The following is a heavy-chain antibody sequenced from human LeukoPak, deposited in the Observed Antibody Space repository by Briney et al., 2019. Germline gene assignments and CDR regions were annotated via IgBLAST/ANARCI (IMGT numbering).Heavy chain of an antibody. CDR2: ISYDGSNK. CDR1: GFTFSSYS. Sequence: GGSLRLSCAASGFTFSSYSMNWVRQAPGKGLEWVAVISYDGSNKYYADSVKGRFTISRDNSKNTLYLQMNSLRAEDTAAYFCAKTPWDVAAAGFYCEYWGQGTLVTVSS. J-gene: IGHJ4*02. V-gene: IGHV3-30*18. CDR3: AKTPWDVAAAGFYCEY. D-gene: IGHD6-13*01.